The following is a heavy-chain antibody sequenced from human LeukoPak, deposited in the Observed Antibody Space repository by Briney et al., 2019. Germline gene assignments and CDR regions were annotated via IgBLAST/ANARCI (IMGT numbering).Heavy chain of an antibody. CDR1: GYTFTGYY. Sequence: GASVKVSCKASGYTFTGYYMHWVRQAPGQGFEWMGWINPNSGGTKYVQKFQGRVTMTRDTSNSTAYMELSRLRSDDTAVYYCARAGTTNYDILTGDYRGNWFDPWGQGTLVTVSS. D-gene: IGHD3-9*01. V-gene: IGHV1-2*02. CDR3: ARAGTTNYDILTGDYRGNWFDP. J-gene: IGHJ5*02. CDR2: INPNSGGT.